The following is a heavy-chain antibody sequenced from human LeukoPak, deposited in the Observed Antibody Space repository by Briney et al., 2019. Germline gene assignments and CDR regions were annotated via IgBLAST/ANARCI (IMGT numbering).Heavy chain of an antibody. CDR1: GYTFTSYG. CDR2: TNTYNGNT. CDR3: ARDLVHHRLLASGYNWFDP. Sequence: ASVKVSCKASGYTFTSYGISWVRQAPGQGLEWMGWTNTYNGNTIYVQKLQGRVTMTTDSSTPTAYMELRSLRSDDTAVYYCARDLVHHRLLASGYNWFDPWGQGTLVTVSS. V-gene: IGHV1-18*01. D-gene: IGHD3-9*01. J-gene: IGHJ5*02.